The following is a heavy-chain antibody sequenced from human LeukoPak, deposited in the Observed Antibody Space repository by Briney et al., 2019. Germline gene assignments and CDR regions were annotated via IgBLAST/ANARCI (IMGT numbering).Heavy chain of an antibody. CDR3: ARGRTAPYIYYMDV. CDR1: GHTFTSYD. V-gene: IGHV1-18*01. D-gene: IGHD3-16*01. CDR2: ISVYNGNT. Sequence: ASVKVSCKASGHTFTSYDISWVRQAPGQGLEWMGWISVYNGNTNYAQNLQGRVTMTTDISTNTAYMEVRSLRSDDTAVYYCARGRTAPYIYYMDVWGKGTTVTVSS. J-gene: IGHJ6*03.